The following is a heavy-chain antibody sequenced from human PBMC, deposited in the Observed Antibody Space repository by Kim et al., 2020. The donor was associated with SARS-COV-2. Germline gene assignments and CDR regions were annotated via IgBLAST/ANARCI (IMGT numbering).Heavy chain of an antibody. Sequence: TSYNPSLKSRVTISVDTSKNQFSLKLSSVTAADTAVYYCARGDEGDAFDIWGQGTMVTVSS. CDR3: ARGDEGDAFDI. V-gene: IGHV4-34*01. J-gene: IGHJ3*02. CDR2: T.